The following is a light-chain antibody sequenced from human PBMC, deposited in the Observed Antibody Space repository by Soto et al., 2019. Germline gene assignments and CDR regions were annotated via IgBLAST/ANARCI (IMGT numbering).Light chain of an antibody. J-gene: IGLJ1*01. CDR2: DVT. CDR3: SSYTSSSTPYV. Sequence: QSVLTQPASVSGSPGQSITISCTGTRSDVGGYNYVSWYQQHPVKAPKLMIYDVTNRPSGVSDRFSGSKSGNTASLTISGLQAEDEADYYCSSYTSSSTPYVFGTGTKVTVL. CDR1: RSDVGGYNY. V-gene: IGLV2-14*01.